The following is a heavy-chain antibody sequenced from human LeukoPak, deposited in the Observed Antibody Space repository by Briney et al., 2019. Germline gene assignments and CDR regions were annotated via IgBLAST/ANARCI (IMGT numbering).Heavy chain of an antibody. J-gene: IGHJ6*01. CDR3: AKDLPAAFYYYGMEV. CDR2: ISYDGSNK. Sequence: PGGSLRPSSAASGFTFSSYGMHWVRQAPGKGLEWVAVISYDGSNKYYADSVKGRFTVSRDNSKNTLYLQMNSLRAEDTAVYYCAKDLPAAFYYYGMEVQGQGTTVTVSS. D-gene: IGHD2-2*01. CDR1: GFTFSSYG. V-gene: IGHV3-30*18.